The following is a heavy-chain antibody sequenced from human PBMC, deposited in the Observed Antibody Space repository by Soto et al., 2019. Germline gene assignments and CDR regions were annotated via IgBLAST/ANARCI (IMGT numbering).Heavy chain of an antibody. CDR3: ARVVPGAEAWFGP. D-gene: IGHD2-2*01. J-gene: IGHJ5*02. CDR2: ISLYSDGT. V-gene: IGHV1-18*01. Sequence: QVQLVQSGGEVKRPGASVKVSCKTSGYTFSNYGITWVRQAPGQPLEWLGWISLYSDGTNYAQKFQGRVSMTTDTSKTTAYMELRSLRSDDTAVYSCARVVPGAEAWFGPWGQGTLVTVSS. CDR1: GYTFSNYG.